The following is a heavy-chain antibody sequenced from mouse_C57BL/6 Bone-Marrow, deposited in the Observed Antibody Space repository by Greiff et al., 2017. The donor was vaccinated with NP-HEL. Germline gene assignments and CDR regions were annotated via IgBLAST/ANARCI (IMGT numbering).Heavy chain of an antibody. CDR3: ARDAPYYGSSAMDY. Sequence: EVKLMESGGGLVQSGRSLRLSCATSGFTFRDFYMEWVRQAPGKGLEWIAARRNKANDYTTEYSASVKGRFIVSRDTSQSILYLQMNALRAEDTAIYYCARDAPYYGSSAMDYWGQGTSVTVSS. CDR2: RRNKANDYTT. CDR1: GFTFRDFY. V-gene: IGHV7-1*01. D-gene: IGHD1-1*01. J-gene: IGHJ4*01.